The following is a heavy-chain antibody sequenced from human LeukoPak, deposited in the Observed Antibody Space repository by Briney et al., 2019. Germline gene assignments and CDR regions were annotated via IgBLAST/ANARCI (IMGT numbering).Heavy chain of an antibody. V-gene: IGHV4-4*02. CDR2: INHSGST. Sequence: PSETLSLTCAVSGGPISSSNWWNWVRQPPGKGLEWIGEINHSGSTNYNPSLKSRVTISVDTSKNQFSLKLSSVTAADTAVYYCAGDPGDGYYDYWGQGTLVTVSS. CDR1: GGPISSSNW. CDR3: AGDPGDGYYDY. D-gene: IGHD5-24*01. J-gene: IGHJ4*02.